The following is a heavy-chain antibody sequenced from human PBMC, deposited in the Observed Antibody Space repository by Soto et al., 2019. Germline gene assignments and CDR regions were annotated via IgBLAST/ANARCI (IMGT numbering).Heavy chain of an antibody. CDR3: AKDRPHTWEAGDLYGMDG. J-gene: IGHJ6*02. CDR1: GFTFSMHA. D-gene: IGHD4-17*01. CDR2: VSGGGTST. Sequence: GGSLRLSCAASGFTFSMHAMSWVRQAPGKGLQWVSTVSGGGTSTYYADSVKGRFTISRDNSKSTLYLQMNSLRAEDTAVYYCAKDRPHTWEAGDLYGMDGWGQGTSVTVSS. V-gene: IGHV3-23*01.